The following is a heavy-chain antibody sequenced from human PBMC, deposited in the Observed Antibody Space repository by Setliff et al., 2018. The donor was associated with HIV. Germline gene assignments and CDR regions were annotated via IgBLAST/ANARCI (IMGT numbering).Heavy chain of an antibody. CDR2: IYSSGST. CDR3: ATSAESGFGIHWGVFNI. J-gene: IGHJ3*02. CDR1: GGSNSTSGYY. D-gene: IGHD3-10*01. V-gene: IGHV4-39*01. Sequence: PSETLSLTCTVSGGSNSTSGYYWGWIRQPQGKGREWIGSIYSSGSTYYNPSLKIRVTISVDTSKNQFSLKLKSVTAADTAVYYCATSAESGFGIHWGVFNIWCQGTMVTVSS.